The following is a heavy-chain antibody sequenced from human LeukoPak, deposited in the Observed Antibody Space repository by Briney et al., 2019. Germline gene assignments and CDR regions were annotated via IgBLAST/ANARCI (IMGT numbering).Heavy chain of an antibody. J-gene: IGHJ4*02. V-gene: IGHV1-2*02. Sequence: ASVKVSCMTSGYSFTDYYIHWVRQAPGQGLEWMGWINPNSGGTNYAQKFQGRVTMTRDTSIRTTYMDLSRLISDDTAVYYCARGVPVGLNYFDYWGQGTLVTVSS. CDR1: GYSFTDYY. CDR2: INPNSGGT. D-gene: IGHD2-2*01. CDR3: ARGVPVGLNYFDY.